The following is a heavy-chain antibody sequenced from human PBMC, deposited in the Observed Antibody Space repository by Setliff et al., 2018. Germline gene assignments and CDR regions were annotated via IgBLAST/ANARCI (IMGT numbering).Heavy chain of an antibody. CDR3: AREVVSFGSRNDYKNRMDV. CDR2: ISAYNGNT. V-gene: IGHV1-18*01. D-gene: IGHD3-10*01. J-gene: IGHJ6*02. Sequence: ASVKVSCKASGYTFTSYGISWVRQAPGQGLEWMGWISAYNGNTNYAQKLQGRVTMTTDTSTSTAYMELISLRSEDTAFYYCAREVVSFGSRNDYKNRMDVWGQGTTVTVSS. CDR1: GYTFTSYG.